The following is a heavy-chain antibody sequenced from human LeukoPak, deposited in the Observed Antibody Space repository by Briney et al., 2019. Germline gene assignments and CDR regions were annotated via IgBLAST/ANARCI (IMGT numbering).Heavy chain of an antibody. D-gene: IGHD2-15*01. CDR2: INPDGKAT. J-gene: IGHJ1*01. CDR1: GFTFSTSW. V-gene: IGHV3-7*01. CDR3: ASSHDSAGND. Sequence: GGSLRLSCAASGFTFSTSWMSWVRQAPGKGLEWLANINPDGKATFYVDSVKGRFIISGDNAKNSLFLQMSSLRDDDTALYYCASSHDSAGNDWGQGTVVTVYS.